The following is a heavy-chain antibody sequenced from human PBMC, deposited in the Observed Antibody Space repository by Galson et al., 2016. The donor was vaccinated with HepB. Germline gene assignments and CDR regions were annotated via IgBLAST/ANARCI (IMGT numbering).Heavy chain of an antibody. V-gene: IGHV1-8*02. J-gene: IGHJ4*02. Sequence: SVKVSCKASGYTFTSYDIHWVRQATGQGLEWMGWMNPNSGNTGYAQKFQGRATLTRSPSKSTVYVGLSSLRSEDMAMYYCARVEYASSTGANRFDYWGQGTLVTVSS. CDR1: GYTFTSYD. CDR2: MNPNSGNT. CDR3: ARVEYASSTGANRFDY. D-gene: IGHD6-6*01.